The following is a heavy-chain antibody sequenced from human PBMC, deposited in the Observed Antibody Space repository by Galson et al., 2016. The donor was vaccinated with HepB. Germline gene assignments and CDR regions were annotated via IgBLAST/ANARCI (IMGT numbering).Heavy chain of an antibody. CDR2: ISGAGDTR. Sequence: SLRLSCAASGFAFSSYAMTWVRQAPGNGLEWVSVISGAGDTRYYADSVKGRFTISRDKFKNTLYLQMNNLRDDDTAVYYCAKRGYDRIVPWVGNAFDFWGQGTMVTVSS. CDR3: AKRGYDRIVPWVGNAFDF. CDR1: GFAFSSYA. V-gene: IGHV3-23*01. J-gene: IGHJ3*01. D-gene: IGHD2-15*01.